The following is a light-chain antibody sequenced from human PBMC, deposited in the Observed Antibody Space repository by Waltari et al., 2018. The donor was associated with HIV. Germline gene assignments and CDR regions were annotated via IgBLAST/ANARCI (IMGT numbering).Light chain of an antibody. Sequence: SYELTQPPSVSVSPGQTARITCSGDELPKQYAYWFQQKPGQAPVLVINKDTKRPSGIPDRFSGSSSGTTVTLTLSGAQAADEADYYCQSADSSGRYRVFGGGTKLTVL. CDR2: KDT. V-gene: IGLV3-25*03. CDR3: QSADSSGRYRV. CDR1: ELPKQY. J-gene: IGLJ3*02.